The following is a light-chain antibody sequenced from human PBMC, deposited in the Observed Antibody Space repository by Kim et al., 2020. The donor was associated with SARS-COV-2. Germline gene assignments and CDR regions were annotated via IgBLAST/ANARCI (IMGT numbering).Light chain of an antibody. CDR2: DAS. CDR3: QQYDDLPYT. V-gene: IGKV1-33*01. J-gene: IGKJ2*01. CDR1: QDITNY. Sequence: SASVGDRVTLTCQSSQDITNYLNWYQQKPGKAPKLLIYDASNLETGVPSRFSGAGSRTNFTFTISSLQPEDIATYYCQQYDDLPYTFGQGTKLEI.